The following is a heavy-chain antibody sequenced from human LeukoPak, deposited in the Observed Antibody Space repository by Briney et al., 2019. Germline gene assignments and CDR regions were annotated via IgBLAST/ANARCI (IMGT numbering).Heavy chain of an antibody. CDR1: GGTFSSYT. CDR3: ARDRRVHRYDSSGYSVGSPFDY. D-gene: IGHD3-22*01. V-gene: IGHV1-69*13. J-gene: IGHJ4*02. CDR2: IIPIFGTA. Sequence: ASVKVSCKASGGTFSSYTISWVRQTPGQGLERMGGIIPIFGTANYAQRFQGRVTITADESTSTAYMELSSLRSEDMAVYYCARDRRVHRYDSSGYSVGSPFDYWGQGTLVTVSS.